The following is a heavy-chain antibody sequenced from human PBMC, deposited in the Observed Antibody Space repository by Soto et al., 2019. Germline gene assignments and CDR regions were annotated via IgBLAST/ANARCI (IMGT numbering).Heavy chain of an antibody. V-gene: IGHV3-23*01. J-gene: IGHJ6*02. CDR2: ISGSGGST. Sequence: PGGSLRLSCAASGFTFSSYAMSWVRQAPGKGLEWVSAISGSGGSTYYADSVKGRFTISRDNSKNTLYLQMSSLRAEDTAVYYCAKSAMVRGVIMANYYYCGMDVWGQGTTVTVSS. CDR3: AKSAMVRGVIMANYYYCGMDV. D-gene: IGHD3-10*01. CDR1: GFTFSSYA.